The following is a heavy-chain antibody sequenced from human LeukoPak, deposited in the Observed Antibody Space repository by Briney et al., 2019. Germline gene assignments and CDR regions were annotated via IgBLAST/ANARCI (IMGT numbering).Heavy chain of an antibody. CDR1: GFTFSSYA. D-gene: IGHD1-1*01. V-gene: IGHV3-30-3*01. CDR2: ISYDGSNK. Sequence: QSGGSLRHSCAASGFTFSSYAMHWVRQAPGKGLEWVAVISYDGSNKYYADSVKGRFTISRDNSKNMLYLQMNSLRAEDTAVYYCASEINTRSRGGTDYWGQGTLVTVSS. CDR3: ASEINTRSRGGTDY. J-gene: IGHJ4*02.